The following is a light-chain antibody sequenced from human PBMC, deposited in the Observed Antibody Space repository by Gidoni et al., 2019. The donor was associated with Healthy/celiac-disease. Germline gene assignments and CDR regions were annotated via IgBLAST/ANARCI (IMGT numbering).Light chain of an antibody. CDR1: QSVSSSY. CDR2: GAS. J-gene: IGKJ1*01. CDR3: QQYGSSLQGT. V-gene: IGKV3-20*01. Sequence: EIVLTQSPRTLSLSPGARATLSCRASQSVSSSYLAWYQQKPGQAPRLLIYGASSRATGIPDRFSGSGAGTDFTLTISRLEPEDFAVYYCQQYGSSLQGTFGQGTKVEIK.